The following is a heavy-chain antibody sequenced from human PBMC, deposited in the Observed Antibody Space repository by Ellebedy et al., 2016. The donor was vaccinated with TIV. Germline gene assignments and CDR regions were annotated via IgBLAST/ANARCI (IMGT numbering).Heavy chain of an antibody. J-gene: IGHJ2*01. D-gene: IGHD2-15*01. CDR2: INFSGTT. Sequence: PSETLSLTCAVPGGSFGGYYWSWIRQPPGKGLELIGEINFSGTTNSNPSLKSRVSISVDASKNQFSLKLTSVTAADTAVYYCARGRIQRRDFVVVARDRKWYFDLWGRGTLVTVSS. V-gene: IGHV4-34*01. CDR3: ARGRIQRRDFVVVARDRKWYFDL. CDR1: GGSFGGYY.